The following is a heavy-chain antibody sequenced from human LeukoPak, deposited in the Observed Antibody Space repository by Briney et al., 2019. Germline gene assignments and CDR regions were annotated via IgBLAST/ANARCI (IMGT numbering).Heavy chain of an antibody. V-gene: IGHV4-59*01. CDR1: GGSISSYY. CDR2: IYYGGGT. D-gene: IGHD6-13*01. Sequence: SETLSLTCTVSGGSISSYYWSWIRQPPGKGLEWIGYIYYGGGTNYNPSLKSRVTISVDTSKNQFSLKLSSVTAADTAVYYCARGSIAAAGTGFDYWGQGTLVTVSS. J-gene: IGHJ4*02. CDR3: ARGSIAAAGTGFDY.